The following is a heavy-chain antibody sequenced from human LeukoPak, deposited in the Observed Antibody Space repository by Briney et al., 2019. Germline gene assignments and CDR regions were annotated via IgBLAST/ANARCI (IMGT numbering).Heavy chain of an antibody. CDR1: GGSFRGFY. V-gene: IGHV4-34*01. D-gene: IGHD3-22*01. Sequence: SQTLSLTCAVYGGSFRGFYWSWIRQPPGKGLEWIGEINHSGTTNYKPSLKSRVTMSVDTSKNQFSLKLSSVTAADTAVYYCARAGDNSGYCDHWGQGILVIVSS. CDR2: INHSGTT. J-gene: IGHJ4*02. CDR3: ARAGDNSGYCDH.